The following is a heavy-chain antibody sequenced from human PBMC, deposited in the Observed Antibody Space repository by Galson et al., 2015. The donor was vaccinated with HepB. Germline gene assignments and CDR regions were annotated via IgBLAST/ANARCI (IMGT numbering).Heavy chain of an antibody. V-gene: IGHV3-30*02. CDR2: IRNRGTNT. CDR3: ARVADADYGDHTHFDS. Sequence: SLRLSCAASGLTLSKYGLHWVRQAPGKGLEWVAVIRNRGTNTYYADSVKGRFTISSDNSKNTLHLQMHSLRPEDTAVYYCARVADADYGDHTHFDSWGQGTLVTVSS. D-gene: IGHD4-17*01. CDR1: GLTLSKYG. J-gene: IGHJ4*02.